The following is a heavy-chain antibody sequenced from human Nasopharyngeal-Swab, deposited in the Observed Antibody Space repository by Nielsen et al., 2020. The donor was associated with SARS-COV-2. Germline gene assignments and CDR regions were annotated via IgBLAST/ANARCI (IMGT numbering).Heavy chain of an antibody. V-gene: IGHV1-18*01. CDR1: GYTFTSYG. CDR2: ISAYNGNT. J-gene: IGHJ4*02. CDR3: ATWAGYSHGSVPQDVASFDY. Sequence: ASVNVSCKASGYTFTSYGISWVRQAPAQGLEWMGWISAYNGNTNYAQKLQGRVTMTTDTPTSTAYMELRSLTSDDTAVYYCATWAGYSHGSVPQDVASFDYWGQGTLVNVSS. D-gene: IGHD5-18*01.